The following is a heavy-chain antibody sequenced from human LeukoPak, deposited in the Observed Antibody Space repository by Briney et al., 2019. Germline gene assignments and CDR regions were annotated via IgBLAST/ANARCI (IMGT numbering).Heavy chain of an antibody. CDR1: DFSFSLST. CDR2: MKEDGSDE. J-gene: IGHJ1*01. V-gene: IGHV3-7*01. CDR3: VVGGAGGGYFPN. D-gene: IGHD3-16*01. Sequence: PGGSLRLSCAVSDFSFSLSTMSWVRQAAGKGLEWVAKMKEDGSDEKYVDSVKGRFTISRDNAKNSLYLQMNSLRHEDTAVYFCVVGGAGGGYFPNWGQGTLVTVSS.